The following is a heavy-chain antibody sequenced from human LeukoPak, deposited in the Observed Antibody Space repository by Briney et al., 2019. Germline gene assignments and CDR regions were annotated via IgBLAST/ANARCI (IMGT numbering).Heavy chain of an antibody. CDR3: ARRMIFAVVISSFDP. CDR2: IYYSGST. Sequence: SETLSLTCTVSGGSISSSSYYWGWIRQPPGKGLEWIGSIYYSGSTYYNPSLKSRVTISVDTSKNQFSLKLSSVTAADTAVYYCARRMIFAVVISSFDPWGQGTLVTVSS. CDR1: GGSISSSSYY. D-gene: IGHD3-3*01. V-gene: IGHV4-39*01. J-gene: IGHJ5*02.